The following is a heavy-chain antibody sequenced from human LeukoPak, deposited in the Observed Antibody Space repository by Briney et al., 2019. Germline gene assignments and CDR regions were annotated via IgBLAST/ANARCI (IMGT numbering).Heavy chain of an antibody. CDR2: INPSGSP. CDR1: GDSLSRYY. J-gene: IGHJ6*03. V-gene: IGHV4-34*01. Sequence: PSETLSLTCAVYGDSLSRYYWTWIRQPPGKGLEWLGEINPSGSPDYTPTLKSRATISLDTSKNQFSLRLASVTAADTALYYCASVRHDPLEDSYYIDVWATGTTVTVSS. D-gene: IGHD6-6*01. CDR3: ASVRHDPLEDSYYIDV.